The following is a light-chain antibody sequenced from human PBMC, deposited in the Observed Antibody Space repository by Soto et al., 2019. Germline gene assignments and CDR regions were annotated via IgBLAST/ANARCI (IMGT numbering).Light chain of an antibody. J-gene: IGKJ1*01. CDR2: DAS. CDR1: QSISSW. V-gene: IGKV1-5*01. CDR3: QQYNSFPWT. Sequence: DIQMTQSPSTLSASVGDRVTITCRASQSISSWLAWYQQKPGKAPELLIYDASSLESGVPSRFSGSGSGTEFTLTISSLQPDDFATYYCQQYNSFPWTFGQGTKV.